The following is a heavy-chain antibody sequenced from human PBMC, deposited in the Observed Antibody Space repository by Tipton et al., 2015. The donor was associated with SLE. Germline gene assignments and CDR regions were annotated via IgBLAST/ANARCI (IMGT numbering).Heavy chain of an antibody. CDR3: ARARGRGRYFDL. D-gene: IGHD3-10*01. CDR1: GFTFTSFA. V-gene: IGHV3-23*01. J-gene: IGHJ2*01. Sequence: SLRLSCAASGFTFTSFAVSWVRQAPGKGLECVSSISSSDGTTYYADSVKGRFTISRDNSKNTLYLQMNGLRAGDTAVYYCARARGRGRYFDLWGRGTLVTVSS. CDR2: ISSSDGTT.